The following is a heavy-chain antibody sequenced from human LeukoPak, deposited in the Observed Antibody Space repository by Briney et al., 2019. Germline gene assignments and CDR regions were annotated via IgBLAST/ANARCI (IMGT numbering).Heavy chain of an antibody. CDR3: AKDGAVAGNFDY. CDR2: ISGSGGST. CDR1: GFTFSTYG. Sequence: GGTLRLSCAASGFTFSTYGMSWVRQAPGKGLEWVSAISGSGGSTYYADSVKGRFTISRDNSKNTLYLQMNSLRAEDTAVYYCAKDGAVAGNFDYWGQGTLVTVSS. V-gene: IGHV3-23*01. J-gene: IGHJ4*02. D-gene: IGHD6-19*01.